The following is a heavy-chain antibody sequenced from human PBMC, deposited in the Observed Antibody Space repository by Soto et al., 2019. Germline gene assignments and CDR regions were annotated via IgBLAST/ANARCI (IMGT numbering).Heavy chain of an antibody. CDR2: ISSSSSTI. V-gene: IGHV3-48*01. Sequence: GGSLRLSCAASGFTFSSYSMNWVRQAPGKGLEWVSYISSSSSTIYYADSVKGRFTISRDNAKNSLYLQMNSLRAEDTAVYYCARDGWFGELGAFDYWGQGTLVTVSS. J-gene: IGHJ4*02. CDR3: ARDGWFGELGAFDY. CDR1: GFTFSSYS. D-gene: IGHD3-10*01.